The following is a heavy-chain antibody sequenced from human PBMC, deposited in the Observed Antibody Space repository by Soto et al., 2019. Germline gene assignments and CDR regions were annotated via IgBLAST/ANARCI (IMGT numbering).Heavy chain of an antibody. CDR1: GGSISSYY. J-gene: IGHJ4*02. CDR2: IYYSGST. V-gene: IGHV4-59*01. CDR3: ARAPAPYYDSSGYDY. Sequence: SETLSLTCTVSGGSISSYYWSWIRQPPGKGLEWIGYIYYSGSTNYNPSLKSRVTISVDTSKNQFSLKLSSVTAADTAVYYCARAPAPYYDSSGYDYWGQGTLVTVSS. D-gene: IGHD3-22*01.